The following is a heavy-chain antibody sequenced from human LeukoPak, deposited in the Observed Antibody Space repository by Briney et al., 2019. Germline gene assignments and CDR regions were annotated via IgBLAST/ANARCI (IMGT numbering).Heavy chain of an antibody. CDR1: GGSISSYY. Sequence: MSSETLSLTCTVSGGSISSYYWSWIRQPPGKGLEWIGYIYYSGSTNYNPSLKSRVTISVGTSKNQFSLKLSSVTAADTAVYYCGRYSSGWASFDCWGQGTLVTVSS. V-gene: IGHV4-59*01. CDR3: GRYSSGWASFDC. D-gene: IGHD6-19*01. CDR2: IYYSGST. J-gene: IGHJ4*02.